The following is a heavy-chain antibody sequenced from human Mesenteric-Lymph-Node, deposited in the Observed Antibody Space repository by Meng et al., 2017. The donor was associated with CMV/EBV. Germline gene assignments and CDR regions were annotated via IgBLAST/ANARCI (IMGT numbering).Heavy chain of an antibody. Sequence: ASVKVSCKASGYTFTSYFMHCVRQAPGQGLEWMGIINPSDDSTTYAQKFQGRVTLTRDTSTSTVYMELSSLRSEDTAVYYCAREPSTASTNRDKFYYYGMDVWGQGTTVTVSS. CDR1: GYTFTSYF. D-gene: IGHD4-11*01. CDR2: INPSDDST. CDR3: AREPSTASTNRDKFYYYGMDV. V-gene: IGHV1-46*01. J-gene: IGHJ6*02.